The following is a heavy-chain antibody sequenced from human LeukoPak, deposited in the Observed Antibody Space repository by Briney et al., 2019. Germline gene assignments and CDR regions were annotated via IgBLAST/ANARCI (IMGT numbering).Heavy chain of an antibody. J-gene: IGHJ5*02. CDR2: ISSSSSYI. D-gene: IGHD1-26*01. CDR3: ARDNSVGDVAWWFDP. V-gene: IGHV3-21*04. Sequence: GGSLRLSCAASGFTFSGSAMHWVRQASGKGLEWVSSISSSSSYIYYADSVKGRFTISRDNARNSLYLQMNSLRAEDTAVYYCARDNSVGDVAWWFDPWGQGTLVTVSS. CDR1: GFTFSGSA.